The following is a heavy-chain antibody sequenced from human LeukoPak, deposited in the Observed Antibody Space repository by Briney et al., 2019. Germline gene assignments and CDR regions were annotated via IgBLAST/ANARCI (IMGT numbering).Heavy chain of an antibody. Sequence: ASVKVSCKASGYTFTSYGISWVRQAPGQGLEWMGIINPSGGSTSYAQKFQGRVTMTRDTSTSTVYMELSSLRSEDTAVYYCARADLWFGPKGYWGQGTLVTVSS. CDR1: GYTFTSYG. D-gene: IGHD3-10*01. V-gene: IGHV1-46*01. J-gene: IGHJ4*02. CDR2: INPSGGST. CDR3: ARADLWFGPKGY.